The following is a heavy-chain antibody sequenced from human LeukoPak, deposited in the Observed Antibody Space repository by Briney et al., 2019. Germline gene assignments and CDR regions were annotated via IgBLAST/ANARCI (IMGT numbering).Heavy chain of an antibody. CDR1: GYTFTNYG. D-gene: IGHD1-1*01. CDR3: ARVGNGNWFDP. J-gene: IGHJ5*02. V-gene: IGHV1-18*01. Sequence: ASVKVSCKTSGYTFTNYGISWVRQAPGQGLEWMGWISAYNGNTNYAQKVQGRVTMTTDTSTTTAYMELRSLRSDDTAVYYCARVGNGNWFDPWGQGTLVTVSS. CDR2: ISAYNGNT.